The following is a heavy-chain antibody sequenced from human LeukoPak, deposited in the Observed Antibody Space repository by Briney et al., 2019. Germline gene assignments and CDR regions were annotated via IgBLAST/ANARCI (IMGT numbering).Heavy chain of an antibody. Sequence: GGSLRLSCAASGFTFSGYEMNWVRQAPGKGLEWVSYISSSGSTIYYADSVKGRFTISRDNAKNSLYLQMNSLRTEDTALYYCAKDISKGEGWFDPWGQGTLVTVSS. CDR3: AKDISKGEGWFDP. CDR1: GFTFSGYE. CDR2: ISSSGSTI. V-gene: IGHV3-48*03. D-gene: IGHD1-14*01. J-gene: IGHJ5*02.